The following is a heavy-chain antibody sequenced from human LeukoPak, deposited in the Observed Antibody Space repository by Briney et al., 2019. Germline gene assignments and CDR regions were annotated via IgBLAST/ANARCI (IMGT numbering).Heavy chain of an antibody. CDR1: GGSISSSSYY. J-gene: IGHJ4*02. CDR2: IYYSGST. D-gene: IGHD2-15*01. CDR3: ATCGLVVEDYFDY. Sequence: SETLSLTCTVSGGSISSSSYYWGWIRQPPGKGLEWIGSIYYSGSTYYNPSLKSRVTISVDTSKNQFSLKLSSVTAADTAVYYCATCGLVVEDYFDYWGQGTLVTVSS. V-gene: IGHV4-39*07.